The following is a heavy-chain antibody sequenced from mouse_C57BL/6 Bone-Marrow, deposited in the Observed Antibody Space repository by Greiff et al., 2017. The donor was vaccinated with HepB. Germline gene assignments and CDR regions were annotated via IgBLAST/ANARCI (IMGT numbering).Heavy chain of an antibody. J-gene: IGHJ2*01. Sequence: EVQGVESGGDLVKPGGSLKLSCAASGFTFSSYGMSWVRQTPDKRLEWVATISSGGSYTYYPDSVKGRFTISRDNAKNTLYLQMSSLKSEDTAMYYCARHDDGYPDYWGQGTTLTVSS. D-gene: IGHD2-3*01. CDR2: ISSGGSYT. V-gene: IGHV5-6*01. CDR3: ARHDDGYPDY. CDR1: GFTFSSYG.